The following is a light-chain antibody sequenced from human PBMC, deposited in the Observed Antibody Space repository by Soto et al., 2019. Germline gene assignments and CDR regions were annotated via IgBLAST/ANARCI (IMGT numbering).Light chain of an antibody. J-gene: IGKJ1*01. Sequence: DIQMTQSPSTLSASVGDRVTITCRASQSISSWLAWYQQKPGKAPNLLIYKASSLEGGVPSRFSGSGCGTEFTLTISSLQPDDFATYYCQQYKTYSRTFGQGTKVEIK. CDR1: QSISSW. V-gene: IGKV1-5*03. CDR2: KAS. CDR3: QQYKTYSRT.